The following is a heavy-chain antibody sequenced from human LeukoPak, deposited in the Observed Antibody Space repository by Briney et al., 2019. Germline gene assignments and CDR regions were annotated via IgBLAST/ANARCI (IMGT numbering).Heavy chain of an antibody. D-gene: IGHD1-26*01. CDR2: IYYSGST. V-gene: IGHV4-31*03. CDR1: GGSISSGGYY. CDR3: ARDREGATFLWFDP. Sequence: SETLSLTCTVSGGSISSGGYYWSWIRQHPGKGLEWIGYIYYSGSTYYNPSLKSRVTISVDTSKNQFSLKLSSVTAADTAVYYCARDREGATFLWFDPWGPGTLVTVSS. J-gene: IGHJ5*02.